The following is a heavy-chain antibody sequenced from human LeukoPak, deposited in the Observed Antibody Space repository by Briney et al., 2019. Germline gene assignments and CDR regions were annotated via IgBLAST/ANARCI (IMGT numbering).Heavy chain of an antibody. CDR1: GGSISSGDYY. Sequence: SETLSLTCTVSGGSISSGDYYWSWIRQPPGKGLEWIGYIYYSGSTYYNPSLKSRVTISVDTSENQFSLKLSSVTAADTAVYYCARDIDSGSSEFDYWGQGTLVTVSS. V-gene: IGHV4-30-4*01. CDR2: IYYSGST. CDR3: ARDIDSGSSEFDY. J-gene: IGHJ4*02. D-gene: IGHD1-26*01.